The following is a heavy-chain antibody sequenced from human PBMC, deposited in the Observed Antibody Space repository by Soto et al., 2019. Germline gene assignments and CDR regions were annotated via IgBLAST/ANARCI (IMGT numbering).Heavy chain of an antibody. Sequence: QVQLVQSGAEVKKPGSSVKVSCKASGGTFSSYTISWVRQAPGQGLEWMGRIIPILGIANYAQKFQGRVTITADKSTSTAYMELSSLRSEDTAVYYCASRSRGYCSSTSCYSIGWFDPWGQGTLVTVSS. CDR3: ASRSRGYCSSTSCYSIGWFDP. J-gene: IGHJ5*02. V-gene: IGHV1-69*02. D-gene: IGHD2-2*02. CDR1: GGTFSSYT. CDR2: IIPILGIA.